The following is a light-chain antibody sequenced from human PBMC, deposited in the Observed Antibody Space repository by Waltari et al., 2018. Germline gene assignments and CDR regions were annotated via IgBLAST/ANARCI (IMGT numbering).Light chain of an antibody. CDR3: CSQSSYNGVI. CDR2: DVN. V-gene: IGLV2-14*03. J-gene: IGLJ2*01. Sequence: QSALSQPASVSGSPGQSITISCTGSSSDVGGDDSVSWYQDHPGQAPKVIIYDVNNRPSGVSDCCSGSKSGNTASLSISGLQAEDEANYYCCSQSSYNGVIFGGGTKLTVL. CDR1: SSDVGGDDS.